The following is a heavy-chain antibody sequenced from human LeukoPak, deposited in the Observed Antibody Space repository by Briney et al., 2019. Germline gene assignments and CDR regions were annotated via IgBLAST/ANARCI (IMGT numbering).Heavy chain of an antibody. CDR3: ARGTNGVITDYYYYGMDV. Sequence: GGSLRLSCVASGFTFGKYWMSWVRQAPGKGLEWVANIKLDGSEKNYVDSVKGRFTISRDNTKNSLYLQMNSLRAEDTAVYYCARGTNGVITDYYYYGMDVWGQGTTVTVPS. CDR2: IKLDGSEK. J-gene: IGHJ6*02. V-gene: IGHV3-7*03. CDR1: GFTFGKYW. D-gene: IGHD3-22*01.